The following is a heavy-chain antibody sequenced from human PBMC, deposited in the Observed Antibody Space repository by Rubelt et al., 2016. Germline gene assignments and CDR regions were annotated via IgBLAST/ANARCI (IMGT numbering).Heavy chain of an antibody. J-gene: IGHJ2*01. CDR1: GYTFTSYG. CDR2: ISAYNGNT. CDR3: ARDRIRIAARQGWYFDL. V-gene: IGHV1-18*01. Sequence: QVQLVQSGAEVKKPGASVKVSCKASGYTFTSYGISWVRQAPGQGLEWMGWISAYNGNTNYAQKRQGRVTMTTDPSTSTAYRELRSMRSDDTAVYYCARDRIRIAARQGWYFDLWGRGTLVTVSS. D-gene: IGHD6-6*01.